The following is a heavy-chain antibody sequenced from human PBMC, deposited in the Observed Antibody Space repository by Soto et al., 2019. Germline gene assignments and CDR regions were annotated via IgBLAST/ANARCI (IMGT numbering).Heavy chain of an antibody. CDR1: GFTFDDDA. CDR2: INSDGTIS. D-gene: IGHD2-21*01. V-gene: IGHV3-74*01. CDR3: ARLSGDHSAFFSYGMDA. J-gene: IGHJ6*02. Sequence: GGSLRLSCAASGFTFDDDAMHWVRQAPGKGLEWLSGINSDGTISSYADSVKGRFTISRDNARNTLSLQMNSLRADDTAVYYCARLSGDHSAFFSYGMDAWGQGTTVTVS.